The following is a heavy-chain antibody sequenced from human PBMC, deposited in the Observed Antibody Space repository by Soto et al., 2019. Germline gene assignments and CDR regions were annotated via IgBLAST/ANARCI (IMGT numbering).Heavy chain of an antibody. CDR1: GGPASGKGYS. J-gene: IGHJ3*02. V-gene: IGHV4-30-2*01. Sequence: SETLSLTCGVSGGPASGKGYSWNWVRQAPGKGLEWVGSIDDSGSTSYNPSLQSRVSISVDRSKNQVSLRLTSAIAADTAVYFCAREAGWAFDIWGQGRMVTVSS. CDR2: IDDSGST. CDR3: AREAGWAFDI. D-gene: IGHD1-26*01.